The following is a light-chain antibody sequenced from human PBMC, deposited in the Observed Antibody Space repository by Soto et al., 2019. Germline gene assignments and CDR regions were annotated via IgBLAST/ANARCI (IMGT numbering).Light chain of an antibody. CDR2: DNN. CDR3: GTWDSSLSAYV. V-gene: IGLV1-51*01. J-gene: IGLJ1*01. CDR1: SSNIGNSY. Sequence: QSVLTQPPSVSAAPGQKVTISCSGSSSNIGNSYVSWYQQLPGTAPKLLIYDNNKRPSGIPDRFSDSKSGTSATLGITGLQTGDEADYYCGTWDSSLSAYVFGTGTKVTVL.